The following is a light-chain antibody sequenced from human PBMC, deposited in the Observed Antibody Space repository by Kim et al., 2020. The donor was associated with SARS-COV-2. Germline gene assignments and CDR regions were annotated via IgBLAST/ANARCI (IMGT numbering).Light chain of an antibody. J-gene: IGKJ1*01. V-gene: IGKV3-11*01. CDR1: QGVGIQ. CDR3: QQRHNWPVT. Sequence: WSPGERSARSCRASQGVGIQLAWYQQRPGQAPKLVIYDASNRAPGIPATFSGSGSGTDFTLTISSLEPEDFAVYFCQQRHNWPVTFGQGTKVDIK. CDR2: DAS.